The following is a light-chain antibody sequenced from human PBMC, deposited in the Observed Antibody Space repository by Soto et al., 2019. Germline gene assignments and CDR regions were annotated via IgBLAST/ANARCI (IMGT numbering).Light chain of an antibody. V-gene: IGKV3-20*01. J-gene: IGKJ2*01. CDR2: GTG. Sequence: EIVLTQPPGTLSLSPGQRATLSCRASQSVSRSYLAWYQHKRGQAPRLLMFGTGSRATGIPDRFSGTGSGTDFTLIINRLEPEDFAVYYCQQYSSTPHTFGQGTKLEIK. CDR3: QQYSSTPHT. CDR1: QSVSRSY.